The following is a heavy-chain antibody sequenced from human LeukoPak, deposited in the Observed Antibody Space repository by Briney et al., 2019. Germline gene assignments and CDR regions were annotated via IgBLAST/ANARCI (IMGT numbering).Heavy chain of an antibody. J-gene: IGHJ4*02. CDR1: GFTFSSYA. V-gene: IGHV3-30-3*02. CDR3: AKWKYSNSGIDDY. D-gene: IGHD6-6*01. CDR2: ISSDGNTQ. Sequence: GGSLRLSCAASGFTFSSYAMHWVRQAPGKGLDWAAVISSDGNTQYYADSVKGRFTISRDNSKNMLYLQMNSLRAEDTAVYYCAKWKYSNSGIDDYWGQGTLVTVSS.